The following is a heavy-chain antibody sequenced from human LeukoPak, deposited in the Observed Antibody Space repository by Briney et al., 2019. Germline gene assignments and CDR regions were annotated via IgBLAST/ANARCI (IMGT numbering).Heavy chain of an antibody. D-gene: IGHD1-26*01. Sequence: GGPLRLSCAASGFTFSSYAMSWVRQAPGKGLEWVGRIKSKTDGGTTDYGAPVKGRFVISRDDSKNTLYLQMNGLKIEDTAVYYCITDPGEWEPIWGQGTMVTVSS. J-gene: IGHJ3*02. CDR1: GFTFSSYA. CDR2: IKSKTDGGTT. CDR3: ITDPGEWEPI. V-gene: IGHV3-15*01.